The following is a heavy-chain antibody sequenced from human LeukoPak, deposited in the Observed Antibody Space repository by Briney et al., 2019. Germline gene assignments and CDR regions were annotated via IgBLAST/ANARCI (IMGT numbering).Heavy chain of an antibody. Sequence: SQTLSLTCTVSGGSISSGSYYWSWIRQPAGKGLEWIGRIYTSGSTNYNPSLKSRVTISGDTSNNQFSLKLSSVTAADTAVYYCARAGDFWSGYHPDQWGQGTLVTVSA. J-gene: IGHJ4*02. CDR3: ARAGDFWSGYHPDQ. CDR1: GGSISSGSYY. V-gene: IGHV4-61*02. CDR2: IYTSGST. D-gene: IGHD3-3*01.